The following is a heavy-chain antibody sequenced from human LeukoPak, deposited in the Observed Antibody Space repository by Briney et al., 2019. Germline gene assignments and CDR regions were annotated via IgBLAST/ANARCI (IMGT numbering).Heavy chain of an antibody. CDR3: ARDLGVVVAATAYDI. Sequence: GGSLRLSCAASGFTFSGYWMSWVRQAPGKGLEWVANIKQDGSEKYYVDSVKGRFTISRDNAKNSLSLQMNSLRAEDTAVYYCARDLGVVVAATAYDIWGQGTMVTVSS. CDR2: IKQDGSEK. D-gene: IGHD2-15*01. CDR1: GFTFSGYW. J-gene: IGHJ3*02. V-gene: IGHV3-7*01.